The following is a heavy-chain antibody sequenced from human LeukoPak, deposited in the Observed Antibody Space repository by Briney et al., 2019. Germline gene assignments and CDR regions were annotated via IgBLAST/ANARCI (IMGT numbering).Heavy chain of an antibody. D-gene: IGHD3-10*01. CDR2: VWHEGSNR. J-gene: IGHJ4*02. CDR3: ARELFGSGSCPDY. V-gene: IGHV3-33*01. CDR1: GFTFRRYA. Sequence: PGGSLRLSCTAPGFTFRRYAIHWIRQAPGEGLEWVALVWHEGSNRYYSEAVKGRFPISRDNSKNTVYLQINSLRAEDTAVYYCARELFGSGSCPDYWGQGTRVTVSS.